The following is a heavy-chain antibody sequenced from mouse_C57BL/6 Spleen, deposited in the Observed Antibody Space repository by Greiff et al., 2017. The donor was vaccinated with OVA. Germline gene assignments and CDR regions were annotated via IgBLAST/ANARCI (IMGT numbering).Heavy chain of an antibody. Sequence: QVQLQQPGAELVRPGTSVKLSCKASGYTFTSYWMHWVKQRPGQGLEWIGVIDPSDSYTNYNQKFKGKATLPVDTSSSTAYMQLSSLTSEDSAVYYCAREEYDWFAYWGQGTLVTVSA. CDR2: IDPSDSYT. J-gene: IGHJ3*01. CDR1: GYTFTSYW. CDR3: AREEYDWFAY. V-gene: IGHV1-59*01. D-gene: IGHD5-2*01.